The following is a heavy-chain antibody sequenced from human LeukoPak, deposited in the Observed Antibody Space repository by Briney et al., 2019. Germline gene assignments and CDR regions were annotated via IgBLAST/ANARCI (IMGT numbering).Heavy chain of an antibody. CDR2: INHSGST. V-gene: IGHV4-34*01. D-gene: IGHD4-17*01. CDR1: GGSFSGYY. CDR3: ARSNGDYGGY. Sequence: LETLSLTCAVYGGSFSGYYWSWIRQPPGKGLEWIGEINHSGSTNYNPSLKSRVTISVDTSKNQFSLKLSSVTAADTAVYYCARSNGDYGGYWGQGTLVTVSS. J-gene: IGHJ4*02.